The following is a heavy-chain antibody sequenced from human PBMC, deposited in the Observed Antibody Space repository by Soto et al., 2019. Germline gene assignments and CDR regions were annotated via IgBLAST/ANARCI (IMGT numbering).Heavy chain of an antibody. D-gene: IGHD3-10*01. J-gene: IGHJ3*02. CDR3: ARRRFLWFGESAWGFGAFDI. V-gene: IGHV4-39*01. CDR2: IYYSGST. CDR1: GGSISSSSYY. Sequence: QLQLQESGPGLVKPSETLSLTCTVSGGSISSSSYYWGWIRQPPGKGLEWIGSIYYSGSTYYNPSLKSRVTISVDTSPNQFSLKLSSVTFADTAVYYCARRRFLWFGESAWGFGAFDIWGQGTMVTVSS.